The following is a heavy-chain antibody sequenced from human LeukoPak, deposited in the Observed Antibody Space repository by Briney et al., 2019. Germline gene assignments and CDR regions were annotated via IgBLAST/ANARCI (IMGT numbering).Heavy chain of an antibody. CDR2: IYYSGST. J-gene: IGHJ3*02. Sequence: SETLSLTCTVSGGSISSYYWSWIRQPPGKRLEWIGYIYYSGSTNYNPSLKSRVTISVDTSKNQFSLKLSSVTAADTAVYYCARTPYSSSWFWVDAFDIWGQGTMVTVSS. D-gene: IGHD6-13*01. V-gene: IGHV4-59*01. CDR1: GGSISSYY. CDR3: ARTPYSSSWFWVDAFDI.